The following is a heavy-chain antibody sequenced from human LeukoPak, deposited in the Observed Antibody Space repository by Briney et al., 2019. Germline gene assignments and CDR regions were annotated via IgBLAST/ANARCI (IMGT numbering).Heavy chain of an antibody. CDR2: IATDGGGT. J-gene: IGHJ4*02. Sequence: GGSLRLSCSGSGLTLSTYAMHWVRQAPGKGLEYVSAIATDGGGTYYADLVKGRFTISRDKSKNTLYLQMRSLRAEDTAVYYCMTRDTSGYWGQGTLVTVSS. D-gene: IGHD3-10*01. CDR1: GLTLSTYA. CDR3: MTRDTSGY. V-gene: IGHV3-64D*09.